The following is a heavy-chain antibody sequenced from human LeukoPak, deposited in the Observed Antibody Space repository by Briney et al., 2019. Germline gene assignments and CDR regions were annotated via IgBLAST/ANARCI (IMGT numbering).Heavy chain of an antibody. CDR1: GGSISSYS. CDR3: ARWGAYGSGSYSDY. CDR2: IYYSGST. Sequence: PSETLSLTCTVSGGSISSYSWSWIRQPPGKGLEWIGYIYYSGSTYYNPSLKSRVTISVDTSKNQFSLKLSSVTAADTAVYYCARWGAYGSGSYSDYWGQGTLVTVSS. D-gene: IGHD3-10*01. J-gene: IGHJ4*02. V-gene: IGHV4-59*06.